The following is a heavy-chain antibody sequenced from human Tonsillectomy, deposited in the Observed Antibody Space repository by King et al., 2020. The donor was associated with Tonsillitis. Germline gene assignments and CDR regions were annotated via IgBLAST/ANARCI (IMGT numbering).Heavy chain of an antibody. V-gene: IGHV4-59*01. Sequence: VQLQESGPGLVKPSETLSLTCTVSGGSISSYYWSWIRQPPGKGLAWIGYIYYSGSTNYNPSLKSRVTISVDTSKNQFSLKLSSVTAADTAVYYCARNGYYYDSSGYYLDAFDIWGKGTMVTVSS. CDR2: IYYSGST. D-gene: IGHD3-22*01. CDR3: ARNGYYYDSSGYYLDAFDI. J-gene: IGHJ3*02. CDR1: GGSISSYY.